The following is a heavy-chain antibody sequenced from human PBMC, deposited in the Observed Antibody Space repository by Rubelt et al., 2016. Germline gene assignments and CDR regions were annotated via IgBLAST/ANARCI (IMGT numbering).Heavy chain of an antibody. CDR2: INAGDGNT. V-gene: IGHV1-3*01. D-gene: IGHD6-19*01. CDR1: GDTFTILA. Sequence: QVQLVQSGAEVKKPGASVKVSCKASGDTFTILAMHWVRQAPGQGLAWMGWINAGDGNTYYSQKFQGRVTITRDTSAGTAYMELSSLRAEDTAGYDWASGSGWYSPDYWGQGTLVTVSS. CDR3: ASGSGWYSPDY. J-gene: IGHJ4*02.